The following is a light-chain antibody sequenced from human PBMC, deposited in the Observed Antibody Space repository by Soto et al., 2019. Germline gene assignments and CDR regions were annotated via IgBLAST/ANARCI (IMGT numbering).Light chain of an antibody. Sequence: EIVMTQSPATLSVSPGERATLSCKASQSVSRTLAWYQQKPGQAPRLLIYGASTRATGIPARFSGSGSGTEFTLTIGSLQSEDFAIYYCQQCYNWPWTCGQGTKVE. CDR2: GAS. CDR3: QQCYNWPWT. V-gene: IGKV3-15*01. CDR1: QSVSRT. J-gene: IGKJ1*01.